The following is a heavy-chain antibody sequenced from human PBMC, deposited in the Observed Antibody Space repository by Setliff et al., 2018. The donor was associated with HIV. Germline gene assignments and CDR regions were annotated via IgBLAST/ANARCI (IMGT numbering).Heavy chain of an antibody. V-gene: IGHV3-33*08. J-gene: IGHJ4*02. CDR3: VRPVREPVD. D-gene: IGHD6-19*01. CDR2: IRNDESNK. CDR1: GFTFSNYA. Sequence: PGGSLRLSCAASGFTFSNYAMHWVRQAPGKGLEWVAFIRNDESNKQYSDSVKGRFTISRDNAKNSVYLQMNSLRAEDTAMYYCVRPVREPVDWGRGTLVTVSS.